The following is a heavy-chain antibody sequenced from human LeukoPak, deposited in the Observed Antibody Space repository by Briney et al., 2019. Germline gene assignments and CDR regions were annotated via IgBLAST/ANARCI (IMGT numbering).Heavy chain of an antibody. CDR2: ISAYNGNT. J-gene: IGHJ4*02. D-gene: IGHD4-17*01. Sequence: ASVKVYCKTSGYTFTSYGISWVRQAPGQGLEWMGWISAYNGNTNYAQKFQARVSMTTDTSTSTAYMELRSLRSDDTAVYYCARDPGAYGDGCDYWGQGTLVTVSS. V-gene: IGHV1-18*01. CDR1: GYTFTSYG. CDR3: ARDPGAYGDGCDY.